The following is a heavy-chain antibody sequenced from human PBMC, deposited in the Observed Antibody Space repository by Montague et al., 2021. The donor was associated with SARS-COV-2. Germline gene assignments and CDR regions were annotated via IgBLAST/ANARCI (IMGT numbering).Heavy chain of an antibody. V-gene: IGHV4-39*01. Sequence: SETLSLTCTVSGGSISSSSYYWGWIRQPPGKGLEWIGSIYYSESTYYXXXLKSRVTISVDTSKNQFSLKLSSVTAADTAVYYCARQRRGGLVSTPRFFDYWGQGTLVTVSS. J-gene: IGHJ4*02. CDR2: IYYSEST. D-gene: IGHD6-19*01. CDR3: ARQRRGGLVSTPRFFDY. CDR1: GGSISSSSYY.